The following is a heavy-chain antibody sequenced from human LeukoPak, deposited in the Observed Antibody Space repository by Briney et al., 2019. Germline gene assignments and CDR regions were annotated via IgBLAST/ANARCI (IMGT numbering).Heavy chain of an antibody. CDR3: ARDKYDFWSGYPDNWFDP. Sequence: ASVKVSCKASGYTFTSYYMHWVRQAPGQGLEWMGIINTSGGSTSYAQKFQGRVTITADKSTSTAYMELSSLRSEDTAVYYCARDKYDFWSGYPDNWFDPWGQGTLVTVS. V-gene: IGHV1-46*01. CDR1: GYTFTSYY. J-gene: IGHJ5*02. CDR2: INTSGGST. D-gene: IGHD3-3*01.